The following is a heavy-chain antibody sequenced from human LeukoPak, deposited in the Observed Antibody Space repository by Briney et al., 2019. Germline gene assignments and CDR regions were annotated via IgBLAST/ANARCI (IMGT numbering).Heavy chain of an antibody. J-gene: IGHJ4*02. Sequence: KPSETLSLTCTVSGGSISSYYWSWIRQPPGKGLEWIGYIYYSGSTNYNPSLKSRVTISVDTSKNQFSLKLSSVTAADTAVYYCARLGPDYYYDSSGYYSDWGQGTLVTVSS. D-gene: IGHD3-22*01. CDR1: GGSISSYY. V-gene: IGHV4-59*08. CDR2: IYYSGST. CDR3: ARLGPDYYYDSSGYYSD.